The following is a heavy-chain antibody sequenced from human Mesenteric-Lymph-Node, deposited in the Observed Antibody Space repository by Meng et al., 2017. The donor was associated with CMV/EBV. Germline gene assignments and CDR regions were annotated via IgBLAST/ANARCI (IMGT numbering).Heavy chain of an antibody. CDR3: ARGVY. CDR1: GFTFSNYG. CDR2: IWYDGSGK. Sequence: GESLKISCAASGFTFSNYGMHWVRQAPGKGLEWVAVIWYDGSGKYYADSVKGRFTISRDNSKNTLYLQMNSLRAEDMAVYYCARGVYWGQGTLVTVSS. V-gene: IGHV3-33*01. J-gene: IGHJ4*02.